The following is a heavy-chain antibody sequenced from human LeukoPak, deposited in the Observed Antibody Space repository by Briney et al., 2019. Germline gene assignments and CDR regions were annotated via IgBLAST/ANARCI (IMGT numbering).Heavy chain of an antibody. V-gene: IGHV4-38-2*02. CDR2: IYHSGST. CDR3: ARDHGSGDWFDP. J-gene: IGHJ5*02. D-gene: IGHD3-10*01. CDR1: GYPISSGFY. Sequence: SETLSLTCTVSGYPISSGFYWGWIRQPPGKGLEWIGSIYHSGSTSYNPSLKSRVTLSADTSKNRVPLKMTSVSATDTAVYYCARDHGSGDWFDPWGQGTLVSVSS.